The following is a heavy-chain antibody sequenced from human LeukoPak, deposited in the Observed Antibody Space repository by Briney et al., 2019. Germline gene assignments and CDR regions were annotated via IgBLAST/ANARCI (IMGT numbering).Heavy chain of an antibody. CDR3: ARQTPGQYGMDV. J-gene: IGHJ6*02. CDR2: MHSGDSKT. V-gene: IGHV5-51*01. CDR1: GYSFTTYW. Sequence: GESLQISCQGSGYSFTTYWIGWVRQMPGKGLEWMGIMHSGDSKTRYSPSFQGQVTISADKSINTAYLQWTSLKASDTAMYYCARQTPGQYGMDVWGQGTTVTVSS.